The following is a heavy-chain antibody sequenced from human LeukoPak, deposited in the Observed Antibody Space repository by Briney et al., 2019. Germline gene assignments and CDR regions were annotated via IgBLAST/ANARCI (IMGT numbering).Heavy chain of an antibody. Sequence: GASVKVSCKASGYTFTGYYMHWVRQAPGQGLEWMGWINPNSGGTNYAQKFQGRVTMTRGTSISTAYMELSRLRSDDTAVYYCARAIGTNWYYFDYWGQGTLVTVSS. V-gene: IGHV1-2*02. CDR2: INPNSGGT. CDR1: GYTFTGYY. J-gene: IGHJ4*02. CDR3: ARAIGTNWYYFDY. D-gene: IGHD1-1*01.